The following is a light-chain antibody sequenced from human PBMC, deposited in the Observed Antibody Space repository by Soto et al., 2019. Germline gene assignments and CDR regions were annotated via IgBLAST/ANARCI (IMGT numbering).Light chain of an antibody. CDR3: QQYVTAFRS. V-gene: IGKV1-5*03. Sequence: IQVTQAPSTLSASVGDIVTITCRASQSISSWLAWYQQKPGTAPKLLIYKASSLESGVPSRFSGSGSGTEFTLTISSLQPDDFATYYCQQYVTAFRSFGQGTKVDIK. CDR2: KAS. J-gene: IGKJ1*01. CDR1: QSISSW.